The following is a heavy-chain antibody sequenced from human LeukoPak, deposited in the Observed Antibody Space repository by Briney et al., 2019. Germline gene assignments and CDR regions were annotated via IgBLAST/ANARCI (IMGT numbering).Heavy chain of an antibody. CDR3: ARGVTSALSYYDGLDV. Sequence: SETLSLTCAVYVGSFSGYYWSWIRQTPGKGLEWIGEINHSGSTYYNPSLESRVTISVDPSKNQFSLNLHSVTAADTVVYYCARGVTSALSYYDGLDVWAQGTTVTVSS. CDR2: INHSGST. D-gene: IGHD2/OR15-2a*01. CDR1: VGSFSGYY. J-gene: IGHJ6*02. V-gene: IGHV4-34*01.